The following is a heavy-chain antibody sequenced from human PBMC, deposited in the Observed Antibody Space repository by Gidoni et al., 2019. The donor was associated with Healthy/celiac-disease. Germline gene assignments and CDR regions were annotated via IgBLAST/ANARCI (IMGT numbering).Heavy chain of an antibody. CDR2: IYYSGRT. V-gene: IGHV4-31*03. CDR1: GGSISSGGYY. J-gene: IGHJ4*02. D-gene: IGHD3-9*01. CDR3: ARRGMYYDILTGYYGGGYFDY. Sequence: QVQLQESGPGLVKPSQTLSLTCTVSGGSISSGGYYWSWIRQHPGKGLEWIGYIYYSGRTYYNPALKSRVTISVDTSKNQFSLKLSSVTAADTAVYYCARRGMYYDILTGYYGGGYFDYWGQGTLGHRLL.